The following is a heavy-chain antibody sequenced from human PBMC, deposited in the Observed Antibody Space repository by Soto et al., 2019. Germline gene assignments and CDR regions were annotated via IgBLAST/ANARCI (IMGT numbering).Heavy chain of an antibody. V-gene: IGHV4-31*03. CDR1: GGSISSGGYY. Sequence: QVQLQESGPGLVKPSQTLSLTCTVSGGSISSGGYYWSWIRQHPGKGLEWIGYIYYSGSTYYNPSLKSRVTISVDTSKNHFSLKLSSVTATDTAVYYCARAGPASNGDYDYYYYGMDVWGQGTTVTVSS. D-gene: IGHD4-17*01. CDR2: IYYSGST. CDR3: ARAGPASNGDYDYYYYGMDV. J-gene: IGHJ6*02.